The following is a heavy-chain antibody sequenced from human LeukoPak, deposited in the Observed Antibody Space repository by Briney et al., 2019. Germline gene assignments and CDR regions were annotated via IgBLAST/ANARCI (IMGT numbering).Heavy chain of an antibody. CDR2: IYHSGST. J-gene: IGHJ4*02. CDR1: GGSISSGGYY. Sequence: SETLSLTCTVSGGSISSGGYYWSWIRQPPGKGLEWIGYIYHSGSTYYNPSLKSRVTISVDRSKNQFSLKLSSVTAADTAVYYCARVGCSSTSCYRWYYFDYWGQGTPVTVSS. D-gene: IGHD2-2*01. CDR3: ARVGCSSTSCYRWYYFDY. V-gene: IGHV4-30-2*01.